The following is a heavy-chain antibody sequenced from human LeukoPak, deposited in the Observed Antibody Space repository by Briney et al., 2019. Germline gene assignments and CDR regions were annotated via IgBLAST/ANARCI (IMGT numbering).Heavy chain of an antibody. CDR2: ISSSSSTI. CDR3: ASADGYSSSWAYYYYYMDV. J-gene: IGHJ6*03. D-gene: IGHD6-13*01. V-gene: IGHV3-48*01. CDR1: GFTFSSYS. Sequence: GGSLRLSCAASGFTFSSYSMNWVRQAPGKGREWVSYISSSSSTIYYADSVKGRFTISRDNAKNSLYLQMNSLRAEDTAVYYCASADGYSSSWAYYYYYMDVWGKGTTVTVSS.